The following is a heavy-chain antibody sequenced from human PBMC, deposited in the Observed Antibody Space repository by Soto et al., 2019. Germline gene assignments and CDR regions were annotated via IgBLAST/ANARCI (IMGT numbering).Heavy chain of an antibody. CDR1: GGSFSGYY. CDR3: ARTTTYYYGSGSYYKTYGDAFDI. Sequence: SETLCLTCAVYGGSFSGYYWSWIRQPPGKGLEWIGEINHSGSTNYNPSLKSRVTISVDTSKNQFSLKLSSVTAADTAVYYCARTTTYYYGSGSYYKTYGDAFDIWGQGTMVTVSS. CDR2: INHSGST. V-gene: IGHV4-34*01. D-gene: IGHD3-10*01. J-gene: IGHJ3*02.